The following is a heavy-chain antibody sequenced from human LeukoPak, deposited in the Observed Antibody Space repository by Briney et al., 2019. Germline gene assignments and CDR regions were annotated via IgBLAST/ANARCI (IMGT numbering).Heavy chain of an antibody. J-gene: IGHJ4*02. D-gene: IGHD3/OR15-3a*01. V-gene: IGHV3-30-3*01. CDR3: ARDDLWTTSHVSFNPSGY. Sequence: GRSLRLSYAASGFTFSSYAMHWVRQAPGKGLEWVAVISYDGSNKYYADSVKGRFTISRDNSKNTLYLQMNSLRAEDTAVYYCARDDLWTTSHVSFNPSGYWGQGTLVTVSS. CDR1: GFTFSSYA. CDR2: ISYDGSNK.